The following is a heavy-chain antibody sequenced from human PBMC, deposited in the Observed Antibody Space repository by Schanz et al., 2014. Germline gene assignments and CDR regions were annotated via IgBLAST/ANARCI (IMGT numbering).Heavy chain of an antibody. J-gene: IGHJ5*02. CDR3: ARDQTGTTNWFDP. CDR2: INPYSGAT. D-gene: IGHD1-7*01. Sequence: QVQLVQSGAEVRKPGASVRVSCKASGYSFAAFFIHWVRQTPGQGLEWMGCINPYSGATYYAQKFQGRVTLTSDASLTTVYMEVHSLTSDATAVFFCARDQTGTTNWFDPWGQGTLVTVSS. CDR1: GYSFAAFF. V-gene: IGHV1-2*02.